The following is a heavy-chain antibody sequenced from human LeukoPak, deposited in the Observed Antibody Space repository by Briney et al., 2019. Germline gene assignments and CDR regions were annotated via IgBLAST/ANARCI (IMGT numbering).Heavy chain of an antibody. D-gene: IGHD4/OR15-4a*01. V-gene: IGHV4-59*01. J-gene: IGHJ4*02. CDR2: IYNSGNT. CDR3: ARGPPPTDYLELLRFDY. Sequence: SETLSLTCSVSGGSISSYYWSWIRQSPENGLEWIGYIYNSGNTNYNLFLKSRVTISVDTSKNQFSLKLSSVTAADTAVYYCARGPPPTDYLELLRFDYWGQGTLVTVSS. CDR1: GGSISSYY.